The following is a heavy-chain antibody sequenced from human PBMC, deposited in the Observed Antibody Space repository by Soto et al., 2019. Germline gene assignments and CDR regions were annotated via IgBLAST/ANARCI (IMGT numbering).Heavy chain of an antibody. CDR3: ARMGAVAGTLDAFDI. J-gene: IGHJ3*02. CDR2: INPSGGST. Sequence: GASVKVSCKASGYTFTSYYMHWVRQAPGQGLEWMGIINPSGGSTSYAQKFQGRVTITADESTSTAYMELSSLRSEDTAVYYCARMGAVAGTLDAFDIWGQGTMVTVSS. V-gene: IGHV1-46*01. D-gene: IGHD6-19*01. CDR1: GYTFTSYY.